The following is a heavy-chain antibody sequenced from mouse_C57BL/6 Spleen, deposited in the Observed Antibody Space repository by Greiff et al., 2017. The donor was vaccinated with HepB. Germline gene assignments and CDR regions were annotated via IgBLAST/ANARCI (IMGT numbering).Heavy chain of an antibody. CDR2: INPSTGGT. Sequence: VQLQQSGPELVKPGASVKISCKASGYSFTGYYMNWVKQSPEKSLECIGEINPSTGGTTYNQKFKAKATLTVDKSSSTAYMQLKSLTSEDSAVYYCARGYYGSTSYYFDYWGQGTTLTVSS. CDR3: ARGYYGSTSYYFDY. J-gene: IGHJ2*01. CDR1: GYSFTGYY. D-gene: IGHD1-1*01. V-gene: IGHV1-42*01.